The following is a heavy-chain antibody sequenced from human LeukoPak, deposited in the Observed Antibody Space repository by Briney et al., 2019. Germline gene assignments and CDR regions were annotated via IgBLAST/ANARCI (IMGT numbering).Heavy chain of an antibody. CDR2: INHSGST. Sequence: PSETLSLTCAVYGGSFSGYYWSWIRQPPGKGLGWIGEINHSGSTNYNPSLKSRVTISVDTSKNQFSLKLSSVTAADTAVYYCAKGGGGVAAAGIDYWGQGTLVTVSS. V-gene: IGHV4-34*01. D-gene: IGHD6-13*01. J-gene: IGHJ4*02. CDR1: GGSFSGYY. CDR3: AKGGGGVAAAGIDY.